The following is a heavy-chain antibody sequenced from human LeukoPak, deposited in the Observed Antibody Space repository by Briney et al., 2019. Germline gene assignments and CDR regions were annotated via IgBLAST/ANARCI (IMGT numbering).Heavy chain of an antibody. D-gene: IGHD4-17*01. CDR1: GYTFTSYG. CDR2: ISAYNGNT. V-gene: IGHV1-18*01. Sequence: ASVKVSCKASGYTFTSYGISWVRQAPGQGLEWMGWISAYNGNTNYAQKLQGRVTMTTDTSTSTAYMELRSLRSDDTAVYYCARVTEYGDYVDYFEYWGQGTLVTVSS. CDR3: ARVTEYGDYVDYFEY. J-gene: IGHJ4*02.